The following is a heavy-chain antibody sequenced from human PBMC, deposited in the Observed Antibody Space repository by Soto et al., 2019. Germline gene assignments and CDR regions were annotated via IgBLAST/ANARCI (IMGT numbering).Heavy chain of an antibody. CDR1: GFTFSSYA. J-gene: IGHJ3*02. D-gene: IGHD3-3*01. V-gene: IGHV3-23*01. CDR2: ISGSGGGT. Sequence: EVQLLESGGGLVQPGGSLRLSCAASGFTFSSYAMTWVRQAPGKGLEWVSDISGSGGGTYYADSVKGRFTISRDNSKNPMYEQMNSMRADDTAVYYCTKNLWTTGAFDIWGQGTMVTVSS. CDR3: TKNLWTTGAFDI.